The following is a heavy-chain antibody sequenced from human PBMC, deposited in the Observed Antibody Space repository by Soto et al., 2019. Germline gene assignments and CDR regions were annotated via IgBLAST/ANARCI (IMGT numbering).Heavy chain of an antibody. CDR2: INPSGGST. D-gene: IGHD5-18*01. J-gene: IGHJ4*02. V-gene: IGHV1-46*01. CDR1: GYTFTSYY. Sequence: QVQLVQSGAEVKKPGASVKVSCKASGYTFTSYYMHWVRQAPGQGLEWMGIINPSGGSTSYAQTFQGRVTMTRDTSTSTVYMELSSLRSEDTAVYYCARELLGFGYSYGSLRYWGQGTLVTVSS. CDR3: ARELLGFGYSYGSLRY.